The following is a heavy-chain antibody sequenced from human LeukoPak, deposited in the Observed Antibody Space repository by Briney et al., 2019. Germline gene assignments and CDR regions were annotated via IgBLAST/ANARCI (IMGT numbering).Heavy chain of an antibody. Sequence: ASVKVSCKASGYTFTSYYMHWVRQAPGQGLEWMGIINPSGGSTSYAQKFQGRVTMTRDTSTSTVYMELSSLRSEDTAVYYCAREEIVAAAYFYYYYYMDVWGNGTTVTVFS. D-gene: IGHD5-12*01. J-gene: IGHJ6*03. CDR1: GYTFTSYY. CDR3: AREEIVAAAYFYYYYYMDV. CDR2: INPSGGST. V-gene: IGHV1-46*01.